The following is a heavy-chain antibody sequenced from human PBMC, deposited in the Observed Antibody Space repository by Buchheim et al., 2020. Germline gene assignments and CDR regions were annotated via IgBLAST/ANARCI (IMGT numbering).Heavy chain of an antibody. J-gene: IGHJ4*02. CDR2: ISGSVDST. Sequence: EVQLLESGGGLVQPGGSLRLSCAASGFTFSSYAMSWVRQAPGKGLEWGSAISGSVDSTYYADSVKGRFTISRDNSKNTLYLKMNSLRAEDTAVYYCAKDRSGGIRKLSKFSDWGQGAL. CDR1: GFTFSSYA. CDR3: AKDRSGGIRKLSKFSD. V-gene: IGHV3-23*01. D-gene: IGHD3-10*01.